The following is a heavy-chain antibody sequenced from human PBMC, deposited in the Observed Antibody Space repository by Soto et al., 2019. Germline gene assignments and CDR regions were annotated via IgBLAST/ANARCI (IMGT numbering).Heavy chain of an antibody. CDR1: GGTFSSYV. J-gene: IGHJ5*02. D-gene: IGHD2-15*01. CDR2: IIPIFGTA. Sequence: QVQLVQSGAEVKKPGSSVKVSCKASGGTFSSYVISWVRQAPGQGLEWMGGIIPIFGTANYAQKFQGRVTITADKSTSTAYMELSSLRSEDTAVYYCARAPVVAATPHHNWFDPWGQGTLVTVSS. V-gene: IGHV1-69*06. CDR3: ARAPVVAATPHHNWFDP.